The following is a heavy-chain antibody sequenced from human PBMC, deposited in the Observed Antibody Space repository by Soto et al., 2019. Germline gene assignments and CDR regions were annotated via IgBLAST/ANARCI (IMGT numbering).Heavy chain of an antibody. J-gene: IGHJ4*02. CDR1: GGSISSSGSY. D-gene: IGHD3-22*01. V-gene: IGHV4-39*01. CDR2: IYYSGSS. Sequence: PSETLSLTCSVSGGSISSSGSYWGWIRQPPGKGLEWIGTIYYSGSSYYNPSLKSRVTTSEHTSKNQFSLKLSSVTAADTAIYYCASDSSGYYTFDYWGQGTLVTVSS. CDR3: ASDSSGYYTFDY.